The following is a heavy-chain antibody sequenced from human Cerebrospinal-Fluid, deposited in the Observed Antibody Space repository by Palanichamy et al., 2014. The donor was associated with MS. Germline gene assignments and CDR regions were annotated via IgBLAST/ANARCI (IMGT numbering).Heavy chain of an antibody. CDR3: ARVRSGWYYFDY. D-gene: IGHD6-19*01. Sequence: QVQLAGVGPGLVKPSETLSLTCTVSGGSISSYYWSWIRQPPGKGLEWIGYIYYSGSTNYNPSLKSRVTISVDTSKNQFSLKPSSVTAADTAFYYCARVRSGWYYFDYWGQGTLLTVSS. J-gene: IGHJ4*02. CDR1: GGSISSYY. CDR2: IYYSGST. V-gene: IGHV4-59*01.